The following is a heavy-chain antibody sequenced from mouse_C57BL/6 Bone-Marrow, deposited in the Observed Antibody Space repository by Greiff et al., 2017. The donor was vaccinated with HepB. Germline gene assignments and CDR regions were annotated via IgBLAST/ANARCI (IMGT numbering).Heavy chain of an antibody. CDR3: TLSSYYFDY. Sequence: EVQLVESGAELVRPGASVKLSCTASGFNIKDDYMHWVKQRPEQGLEWIGWIDPENGDTEYASKFQGKATITADTSSNTAYLQLSSLTSEDTAVYYCTLSSYYFDYWGQGTTLTVSS. CDR1: GFNIKDDY. J-gene: IGHJ2*01. V-gene: IGHV14-4*01. CDR2: IDPENGDT.